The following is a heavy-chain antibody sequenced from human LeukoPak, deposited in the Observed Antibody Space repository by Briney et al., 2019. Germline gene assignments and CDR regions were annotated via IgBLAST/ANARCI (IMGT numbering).Heavy chain of an antibody. J-gene: IGHJ4*02. CDR1: GFIFSTYA. CDR2: MSGSGDSA. V-gene: IGHV3-23*01. CDR3: AKDWSADY. Sequence: GGSLRLSCTASGFIFSTYAMTWVRQAPGKGLEWVSAMSGSGDSAKYAASVKGRFTISRDNSKNTVYLQMNSRRAEDTAVYYCAKDWSADYWGQGTLVTVSS.